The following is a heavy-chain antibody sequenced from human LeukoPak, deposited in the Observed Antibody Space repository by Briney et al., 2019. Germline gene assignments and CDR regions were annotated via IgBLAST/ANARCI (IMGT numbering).Heavy chain of an antibody. CDR2: IYYSGST. Sequence: SETLSLTRTVSGGSISSSRYYWGWLRQPPGKGLEWIGSIYYSGSTYYNPSLKSRVTISVDTSKNQFSLKLSSVTAADTAVYYCARDPRGGRLVLAYYGMDVWGQGTTVTVSS. D-gene: IGHD6-19*01. J-gene: IGHJ6*02. CDR1: GGSISSSRYY. CDR3: ARDPRGGRLVLAYYGMDV. V-gene: IGHV4-39*07.